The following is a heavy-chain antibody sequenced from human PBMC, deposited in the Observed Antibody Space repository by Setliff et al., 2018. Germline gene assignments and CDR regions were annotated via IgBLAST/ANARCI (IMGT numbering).Heavy chain of an antibody. CDR1: GYTFTGYY. CDR3: AKRVRIAVLNLYYFEY. CDR2: INPNSGGNGNT. V-gene: IGHV1-3*01. J-gene: IGHJ4*02. D-gene: IGHD6-19*01. Sequence: ASVKVSCKASGYTFTGYYMHWVRQAPGQGLEWMGWINPNSGGNGNTKYSQKFQGRVTITRDASASTAYMELSSLRSEDTAVYYCAKRVRIAVLNLYYFEYWGQGTLVTVSS.